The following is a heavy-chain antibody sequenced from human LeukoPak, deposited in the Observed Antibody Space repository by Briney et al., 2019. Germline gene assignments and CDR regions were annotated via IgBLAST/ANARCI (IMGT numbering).Heavy chain of an antibody. CDR1: GGSFSGYY. V-gene: IGHV4-34*01. Sequence: PSETLSLTCAVYGGSFSGYYWSWIRQPPGKGLEWIGEINHSGSTNYNPSLKSRVTISVDTSKNQFSLKLSSVTAADTAVYYCARGRSVWQVGYYYYMDVWGKGTTVTVSS. CDR3: ARGRSVWQVGYYYYMDV. CDR2: INHSGST. J-gene: IGHJ6*03.